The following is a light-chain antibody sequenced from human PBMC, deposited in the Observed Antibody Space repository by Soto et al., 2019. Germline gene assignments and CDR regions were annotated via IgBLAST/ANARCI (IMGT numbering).Light chain of an antibody. J-gene: IGLJ3*02. Sequence: QSALTQPASVSGSPGQSITISCTGTSSDVGSYNLVAWYQQHPGKAPKLMIYEGSKRPPGVSNRFSGSKSGNTASLTISGLQADDEADYYCCSYAGSSTWVFGGGTKVTVL. CDR1: SSDVGSYNL. V-gene: IGLV2-23*01. CDR2: EGS. CDR3: CSYAGSSTWV.